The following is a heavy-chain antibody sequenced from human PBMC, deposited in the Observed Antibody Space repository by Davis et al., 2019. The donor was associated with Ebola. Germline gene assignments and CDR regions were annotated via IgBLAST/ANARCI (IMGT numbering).Heavy chain of an antibody. D-gene: IGHD4-23*01. J-gene: IGHJ6*03. CDR2: FSYTGTT. CDR1: GDSMNNYF. Sequence: PSETLSLTCNVSGDSMNNYFWSWIRQTPGREPEWLGYFSYTGTTRYKPSLTSRLTVSGDMSKKQFSLRLTSVTAADTAVYYCTKVRQTTVVTADHTSYYNYMDVWGQGTTVTVSS. CDR3: TKVRQTTVVTADHTSYYNYMDV. V-gene: IGHV4-59*12.